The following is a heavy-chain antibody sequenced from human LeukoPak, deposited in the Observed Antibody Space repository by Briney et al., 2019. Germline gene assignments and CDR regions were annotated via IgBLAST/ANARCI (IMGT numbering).Heavy chain of an antibody. CDR3: ARVAGKRWLQPFDY. CDR2: IYYSGST. D-gene: IGHD5-24*01. V-gene: IGHV4-59*01. CDR1: GGSISIYY. Sequence: PSETLSLTCTVSGGSISIYYWSWIRQPPGKGLEWIGYIYYSGSTNYNPSLKSRVTISVDTSKNQFSLKLSSVTAADTAVYYCARVAGKRWLQPFDYWGQGTLVTVSS. J-gene: IGHJ4*02.